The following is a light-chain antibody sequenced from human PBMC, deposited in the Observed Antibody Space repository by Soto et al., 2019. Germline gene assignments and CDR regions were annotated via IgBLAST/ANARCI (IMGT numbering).Light chain of an antibody. J-gene: IGKJ1*01. Sequence: DIQMTQSPSALSASGGDRVTITCRASQGISNYLAGYQQKPGKVPKLLIYAASTLQSGVPSRFSGSGSGTDFTLTISSLQPEDVATYYCQKYNSAPRTVGQGTQVEI. CDR1: QGISNY. CDR3: QKYNSAPRT. V-gene: IGKV1-27*01. CDR2: AAS.